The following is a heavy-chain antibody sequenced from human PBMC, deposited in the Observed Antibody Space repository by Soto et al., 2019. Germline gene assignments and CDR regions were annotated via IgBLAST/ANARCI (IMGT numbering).Heavy chain of an antibody. CDR2: VSDDGRNI. CDR1: GFTFSDYA. J-gene: IGHJ4*02. CDR3: AQGGRQWLVTSEVNY. Sequence: VQLAESGGGVVQPGRSLRLSCAASGFTFSDYAMHWVRQAPGKGLVWVAVVSDDGRNIHYADSVKGRFTISRDSSKNSVSPEMTTLRAEDPAVQYCAQGGRQWLVTSEVNYWGQGVLVTVSS. V-gene: IGHV3-30*03. D-gene: IGHD6-19*01.